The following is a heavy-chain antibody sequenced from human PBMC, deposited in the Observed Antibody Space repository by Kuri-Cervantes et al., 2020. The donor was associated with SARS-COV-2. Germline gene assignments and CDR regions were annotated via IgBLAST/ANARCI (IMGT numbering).Heavy chain of an antibody. V-gene: IGHV3-30*02. CDR2: IRYDGSNK. CDR3: AKDQGDDYYDSSGYYGWGVVDY. CDR1: GFTFSSHG. Sequence: GGSLRLSCAASGFTFSSHGMHWVRQAPGKGLEWVAFIRYDGSNKYYADSVKGRFTISRDNSKNTLYLQMNSLRAEDTAAYYCAKDQGDDYYDSSGYYGWGVVDYWGQGTLVTVSS. D-gene: IGHD3-22*01. J-gene: IGHJ4*02.